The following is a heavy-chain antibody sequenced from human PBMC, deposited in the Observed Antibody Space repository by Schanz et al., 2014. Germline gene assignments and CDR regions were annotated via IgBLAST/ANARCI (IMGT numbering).Heavy chain of an antibody. CDR1: GFTFSDYY. CDR3: ARDGYRNGRPFDH. CDR2: ISSSSSYT. J-gene: IGHJ4*02. Sequence: QVQLVESGGGLVKPGGSLRLSCVASGFTFSDYYMSWIRQAPGKGLEWVSYISSSSSYTNYADSVKGRFTISRDNAKNSVYLQMNSLRAEDTAVYYCARDGYRNGRPFDHWGQGTRVTVSA. D-gene: IGHD5-18*01. V-gene: IGHV3-11*06.